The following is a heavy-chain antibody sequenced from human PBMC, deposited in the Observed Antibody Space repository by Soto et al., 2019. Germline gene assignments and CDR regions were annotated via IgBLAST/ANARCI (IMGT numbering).Heavy chain of an antibody. CDR1: GGSFSGYY. Sequence: SETLSRTCAVYGGSFSGYYWSWIRQPPGKGLEWIGEINHSGSTNYNPSLKSRVTISVDTSKNQFSLKLSSVTAADTAVYYCARGNTKRPSGAYWYFDLWGRGTLVTVSS. D-gene: IGHD1-1*01. CDR3: ARGNTKRPSGAYWYFDL. V-gene: IGHV4-34*01. J-gene: IGHJ2*01. CDR2: INHSGST.